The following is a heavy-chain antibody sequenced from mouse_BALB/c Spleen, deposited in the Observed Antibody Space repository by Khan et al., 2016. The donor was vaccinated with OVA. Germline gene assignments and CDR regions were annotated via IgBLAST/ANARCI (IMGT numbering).Heavy chain of an antibody. V-gene: IGHV7-3*02. Sequence: EVELVESGGGLVQPGGSLRLSCATSGFTFTDYYMSWVRQPPGKALEWLGFIRKKASGYTTEYSASVKGRITISRDNSQSILYLHMNTLRAEDSATYYCARVDYGYGFAYWGQGTLVTVSA. CDR2: IRKKASGYTT. D-gene: IGHD1-2*01. CDR3: ARVDYGYGFAY. J-gene: IGHJ3*01. CDR1: GFTFTDYY.